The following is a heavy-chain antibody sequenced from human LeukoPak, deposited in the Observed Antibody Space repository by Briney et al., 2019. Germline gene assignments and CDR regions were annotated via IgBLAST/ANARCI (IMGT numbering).Heavy chain of an antibody. D-gene: IGHD5-12*01. CDR2: INQGGSVK. CDR3: ARVGYSGWNLEY. CDR1: GFTFRSYW. V-gene: IGHV3-7*04. Sequence: GGSLRLSCAASGFTFRSYWMSWVRQAPGKGLEWVANINQGGSVKYYVDSVKGRFTISRGDAKNSLYVQVNSLRDEDTAVYYCARVGYSGWNLEYWGQGTLVTVSS. J-gene: IGHJ4*02.